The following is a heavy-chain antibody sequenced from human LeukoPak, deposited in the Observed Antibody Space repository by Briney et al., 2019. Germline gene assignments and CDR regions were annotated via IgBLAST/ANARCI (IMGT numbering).Heavy chain of an antibody. D-gene: IGHD1-14*01. Sequence: SETLSLTCTVSGASISGSGYYWSWIRQPAGKGLEWIGRIYTSGSTNYNPSLKSRVTMSVDTSKNQFSLKLSSVTAADTAVYYCASGNYFDYWGQGTLVTVSS. V-gene: IGHV4-61*02. CDR2: IYTSGST. CDR1: GASISGSGYY. CDR3: ASGNYFDY. J-gene: IGHJ4*02.